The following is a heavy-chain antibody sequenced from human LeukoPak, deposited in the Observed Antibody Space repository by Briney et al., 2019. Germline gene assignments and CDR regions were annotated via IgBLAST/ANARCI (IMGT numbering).Heavy chain of an antibody. CDR2: MNPNSGNT. J-gene: IGHJ4*02. D-gene: IGHD4-17*01. Sequence: ASVKVSCKASGYTFTSYDINWVRQATGQGLEWMGWMNPNSGNTGYAQKFQGRVTITRNTSISTAYMELSSLRSEDTAVYYCARGVWGRTVTKTLTFDYWGQGTLVTVSS. V-gene: IGHV1-8*03. CDR3: ARGVWGRTVTKTLTFDY. CDR1: GYTFTSYD.